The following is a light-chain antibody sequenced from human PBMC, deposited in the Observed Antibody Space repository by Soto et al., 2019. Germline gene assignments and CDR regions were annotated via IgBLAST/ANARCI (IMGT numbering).Light chain of an antibody. CDR2: GAS. Sequence: EIVLTQSPGTLSLSPGERATLSCRAGQTIGRSSLAWYQQKPGQAPRLLIYGASTRATGIPERFSGSGSGTDFTLTISRLEPEEFAVYYCQQSGSSPITFGGGTKVEIK. CDR1: QTIGRSS. CDR3: QQSGSSPIT. J-gene: IGKJ4*01. V-gene: IGKV3-20*01.